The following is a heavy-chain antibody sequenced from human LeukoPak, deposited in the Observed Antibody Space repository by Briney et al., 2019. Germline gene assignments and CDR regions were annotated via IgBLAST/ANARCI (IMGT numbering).Heavy chain of an antibody. CDR2: MIPVLNRA. CDR3: ASPLGGCTDAGCYPKEEAFNL. CDR1: GGSFTSYL. J-gene: IGHJ3*01. V-gene: IGHV1-69*01. Sequence: SVKVSCKPSGGSFTSYLFNWVRQAPGQGLEWMGVMIPVLNRARYAQKFQDRVTITADASTKIAYLEVNGLRSDDTAVYYCASPLGGCTDAGCYPKEEAFNLWGQGTMVTASS. D-gene: IGHD2-8*01.